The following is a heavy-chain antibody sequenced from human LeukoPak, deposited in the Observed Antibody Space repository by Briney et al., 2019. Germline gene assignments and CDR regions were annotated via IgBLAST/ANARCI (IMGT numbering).Heavy chain of an antibody. CDR3: AKQLGYCSDGSCYFPY. CDR1: GFTVSSSY. J-gene: IGHJ4*02. CDR2: FYRGETT. Sequence: GGSLRLSCVVSGFTVSSSYMYWVRQAPGKGLEWVSFFYRGETTYYAESVRGRFTISRDISKNTLYLLMNSLIPEDTAVYYCAKQLGYCSDGSCYFPYWGQGTLVTVSS. D-gene: IGHD2-15*01. V-gene: IGHV3-53*01.